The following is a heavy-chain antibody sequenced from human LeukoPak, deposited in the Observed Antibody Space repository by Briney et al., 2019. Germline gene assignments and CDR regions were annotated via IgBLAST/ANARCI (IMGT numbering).Heavy chain of an antibody. CDR1: GFNFVDYG. V-gene: IGHV3-9*01. D-gene: IGHD6-6*01. J-gene: IGHJ6*03. Sequence: GGSLRLSCAASGFNFVDYGMHWVRQAPGKGLEWVSSVNWNSGSTAYADSVKGRFTVSRDNAKKSVYLQMDSLRLDDTALYYCTKDAGVGSSSPSFYFYMDAWGKGTTVSVSS. CDR3: TKDAGVGSSSPSFYFYMDA. CDR2: VNWNSGST.